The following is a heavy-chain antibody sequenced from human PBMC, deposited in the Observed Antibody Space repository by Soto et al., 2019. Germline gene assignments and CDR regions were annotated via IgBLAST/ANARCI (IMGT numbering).Heavy chain of an antibody. J-gene: IGHJ4*02. Sequence: QVQLQESGPGLVKPSQTLSLTCTVSGGSISSGGYYWSWVRQHPGKGLEWIGYIYYTGSTYYNPSLKSRVTISVDTSKYQFSLKLSSVTAADTAVYYCARYYDSSGYYSDWSYFDYWGQGTLVTVSS. CDR1: GGSISSGGYY. CDR3: ARYYDSSGYYSDWSYFDY. V-gene: IGHV4-31*03. D-gene: IGHD3-22*01. CDR2: IYYTGST.